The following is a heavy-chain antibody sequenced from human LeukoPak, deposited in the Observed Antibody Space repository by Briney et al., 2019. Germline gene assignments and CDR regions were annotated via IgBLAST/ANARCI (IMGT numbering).Heavy chain of an antibody. V-gene: IGHV1-69*06. J-gene: IGHJ5*02. CDR3: ARRVRFDYYGSGRRTFWFDP. D-gene: IGHD3-10*01. Sequence: SVKVSRKASGGTFSSYAISWVRQAPGQGLEWMGGIIPIFGTANYAQKFQGRVTITADKSTSTAYMELSSLRSEDTAVYYCARRVRFDYYGSGRRTFWFDPWGQGTLVTVSS. CDR1: GGTFSSYA. CDR2: IIPIFGTA.